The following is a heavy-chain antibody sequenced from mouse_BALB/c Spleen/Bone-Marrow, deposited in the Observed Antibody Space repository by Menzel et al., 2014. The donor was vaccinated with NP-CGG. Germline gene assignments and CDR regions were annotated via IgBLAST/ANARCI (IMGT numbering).Heavy chain of an antibody. D-gene: IGHD4-1*01. CDR1: GYTFTSYL. CDR3: ARWGGTPYFDY. V-gene: IGHV1-14*01. CDR2: ITPYNDDT. J-gene: IGHJ2*01. Sequence: VQLKESGPELVKPGASVKMSCKASGYTFTSYLVHWVKQKPGQGLEWIGYITPYNDDTKYNEKFKGKATLTSDKSSSTAHMELSSLTSEDSAVYYCARWGGTPYFDYWGQGTTLTVSS.